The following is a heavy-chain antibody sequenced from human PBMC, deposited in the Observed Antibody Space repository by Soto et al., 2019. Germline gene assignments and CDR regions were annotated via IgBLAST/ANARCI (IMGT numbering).Heavy chain of an antibody. D-gene: IGHD3-10*01. CDR2: INHSGSP. CDR3: ATFPPEGRTATSRGDDAFDI. V-gene: IGHV4-34*02. CDR1: GGSFSGYY. Sequence: QLHLEQRGAGLLKPSETLSLTCDVYGGSFSGYYWSWIRQAPGKGLEWIVDINHSGSPNYNPSLQCRVSVSVDTSKTHFSLKLSSVTAADTAVYYCATFPPEGRTATSRGDDAFDIWGQGTLVTVSS. J-gene: IGHJ3*02.